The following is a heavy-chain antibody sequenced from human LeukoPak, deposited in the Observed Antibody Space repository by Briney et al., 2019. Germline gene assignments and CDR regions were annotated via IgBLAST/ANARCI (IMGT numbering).Heavy chain of an antibody. J-gene: IGHJ4*02. CDR2: INSDGSST. CDR1: GFTFSSYW. CDR3: ARLIAVAGNYYFDY. Sequence: GGSLRLSCAASGFTFSSYWMHWVRQAPGKGLVWVSRINSDGSSTSYADSVKGRFTISRDNAKNTLYLQMNSLRAEDTAVYYCARLIAVAGNYYFDYWGQGTLVTVSS. V-gene: IGHV3-74*01. D-gene: IGHD6-19*01.